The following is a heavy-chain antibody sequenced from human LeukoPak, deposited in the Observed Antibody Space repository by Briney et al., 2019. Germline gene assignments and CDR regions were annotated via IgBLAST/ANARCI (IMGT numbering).Heavy chain of an antibody. Sequence: PGGSLRLSCAASGFTFDDYGLSWVRQAPGKGLEWVSGINWNGGSTGYADSVKGRFTISRDNAKSSLHLQMNSLRAEDTAVYYCARVVDGSGSYDNHDSFDIWGQGTMVTVSS. D-gene: IGHD3-10*01. CDR2: INWNGGST. V-gene: IGHV3-20*04. CDR3: ARVVDGSGSYDNHDSFDI. CDR1: GFTFDDYG. J-gene: IGHJ3*02.